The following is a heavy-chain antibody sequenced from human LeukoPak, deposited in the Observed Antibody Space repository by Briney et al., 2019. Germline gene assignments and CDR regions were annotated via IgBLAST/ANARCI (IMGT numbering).Heavy chain of an antibody. CDR1: GGSISSSSYC. CDR3: ASVRREDTSGCPYYFDY. V-gene: IGHV4-39*01. D-gene: IGHD3-22*01. CDR2: IYYSGST. Sequence: SETLSLTCTVSGGSISSSSYCWGWIRQPPGKGLEWIRSIYYSGSTYYNPSLKSRVTISVDTSKNQFSLKLSSVTAADTAVYYCASVRREDTSGCPYYFDYWGQGTLDTVSS. J-gene: IGHJ4*02.